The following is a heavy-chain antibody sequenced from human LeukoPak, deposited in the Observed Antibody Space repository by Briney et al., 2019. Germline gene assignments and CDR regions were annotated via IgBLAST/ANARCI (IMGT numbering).Heavy chain of an antibody. V-gene: IGHV3-66*01. J-gene: IGHJ4*02. Sequence: GGSLRLSCAASGFTLTRNHMNWVRQVPGKGLEWVSIIYSSDATYYADSVKGRFTISRDNAKNSVFLQMNSLRAEDTAVYYCAAVIGYWGQGTLVTVSS. CDR3: AAVIGY. CDR1: GFTLTRNH. CDR2: IYSSDAT.